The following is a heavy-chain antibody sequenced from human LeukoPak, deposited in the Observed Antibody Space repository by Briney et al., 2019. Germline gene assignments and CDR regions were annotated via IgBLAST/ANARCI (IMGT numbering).Heavy chain of an antibody. CDR1: GYTLSGYW. D-gene: IGHD3-10*01. CDR2: IKEDGSET. Sequence: GGSLRLSCAASGYTLSGYWMSWVRQAPGKGLEWVANIKEDGSETYYVDSVKGRFTISRDNAKNSLYLHMNSLTAEDTAMYYCARDWVAGVPFDAFDIWGQGTMVSVSS. CDR3: ARDWVAGVPFDAFDI. V-gene: IGHV3-7*01. J-gene: IGHJ3*02.